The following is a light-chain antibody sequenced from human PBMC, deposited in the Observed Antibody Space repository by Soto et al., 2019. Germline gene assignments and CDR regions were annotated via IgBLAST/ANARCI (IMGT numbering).Light chain of an antibody. CDR3: QHYGNSRVT. CDR2: VAS. CDR1: QSVSSSY. V-gene: IGKV3-20*01. J-gene: IGKJ4*01. Sequence: EIVLTQSPGTLSLSPGERVTLSCRTSQSVSSSYLAWYQQKPGQAPRLLIYVASSRATGIPDRFSGSGSRKDFPLNIGRLEPEDCAVYYCQHYGNSRVTFGGGTKVEIK.